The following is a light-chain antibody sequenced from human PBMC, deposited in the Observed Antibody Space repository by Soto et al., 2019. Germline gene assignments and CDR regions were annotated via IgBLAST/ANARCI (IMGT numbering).Light chain of an antibody. CDR1: QSLVYGDGNTY. CDR2: RVS. J-gene: IGKJ2*01. Sequence: DVVMTQSPLSLPVTLGQPASISCKSSQSLVYGDGNTYLNWFQQRPGQSQRRLLSRVSNRASGVPDRFSGSGSGTDFTLKISRVEAEDVGVYSCMQGTRWPPGPFTFCQGTKLAIK. V-gene: IGKV2-30*01. CDR3: MQGTRWPPGPFT.